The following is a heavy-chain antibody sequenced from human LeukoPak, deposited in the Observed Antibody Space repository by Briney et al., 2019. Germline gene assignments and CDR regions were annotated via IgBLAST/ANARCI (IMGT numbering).Heavy chain of an antibody. J-gene: IGHJ4*02. D-gene: IGHD3-22*01. CDR1: GGSIGSYY. CDR2: IYTSGST. V-gene: IGHV4-4*07. CDR3: ARDRFYYHHSGYYGFDY. Sequence: PSETLSLTCTVSGGSIGSYYWSWIRQPAGKGLEWIGRIYTSGSTNYNPSLKSRVTMSVDTSKNQFSLKLSSVTAADTAVYYCARDRFYYHHSGYYGFDYWGQGTLVTVSS.